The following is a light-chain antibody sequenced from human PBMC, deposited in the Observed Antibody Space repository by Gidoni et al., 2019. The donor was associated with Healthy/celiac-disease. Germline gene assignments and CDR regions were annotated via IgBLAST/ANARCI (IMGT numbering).Light chain of an antibody. CDR1: QSVSSY. CDR3: QQRSNWPLX. J-gene: IGKJ4*01. Sequence: ELVLTQSPATLSLSPGERATLSCRAGQSVSSYLAWYQQKPGQAPRLLIYDASNRATGIPARFSGSGSGTDFTLTISSLEPEDFAVYYCQQRSNWPLXFXGGTKVEIK. V-gene: IGKV3-11*01. CDR2: DAS.